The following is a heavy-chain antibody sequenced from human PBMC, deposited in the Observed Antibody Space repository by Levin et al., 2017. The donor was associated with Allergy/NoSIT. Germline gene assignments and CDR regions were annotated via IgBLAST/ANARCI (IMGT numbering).Heavy chain of an antibody. D-gene: IGHD6-19*01. CDR2: ISWDGGST. J-gene: IGHJ6*02. Sequence: GGSLRLSCAASGFTFDDYTMHWVRQAPGKGLEWVSLISWDGGSTYYADSVKGRFTISRDNSKNSLYLQMNSLRTEDTALYYCAKDSSGPIGGMDVWGQGTTVTVSS. V-gene: IGHV3-43*01. CDR1: GFTFDDYT. CDR3: AKDSSGPIGGMDV.